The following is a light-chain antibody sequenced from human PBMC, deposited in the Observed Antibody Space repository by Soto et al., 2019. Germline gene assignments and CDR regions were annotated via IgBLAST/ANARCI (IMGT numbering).Light chain of an antibody. CDR2: DAS. J-gene: IGKJ1*01. V-gene: IGKV1-39*01. CDR3: QQTYSTPWT. Sequence: DIQMTQSPSSLSASVGDRVTIACQANQDIGNYLNWYQQRPGKAPKLLIHDASSLQSGVPSRFSGSGSGTDFALTINSLQPEDFATIYCQQTYSTPWTFGQGTKVDIK. CDR1: QDIGNY.